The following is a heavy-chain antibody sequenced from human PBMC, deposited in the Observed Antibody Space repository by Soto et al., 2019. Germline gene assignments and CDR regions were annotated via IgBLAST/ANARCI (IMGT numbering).Heavy chain of an antibody. CDR3: ARDDDYGDNGLDY. Sequence: QVQLVESGGGVVQPGRSLRLSCAASGFSFSRYGMHWVRQAPGKGLEWVAVILDDGSDKDYTDAVKGRFTISRDNSKNTLYLEMNSLRAEDTAVYYCARDDDYGDNGLDYWGQGTLVTVSS. D-gene: IGHD4-17*01. J-gene: IGHJ4*02. CDR2: ILDDGSDK. V-gene: IGHV3-33*01. CDR1: GFSFSRYG.